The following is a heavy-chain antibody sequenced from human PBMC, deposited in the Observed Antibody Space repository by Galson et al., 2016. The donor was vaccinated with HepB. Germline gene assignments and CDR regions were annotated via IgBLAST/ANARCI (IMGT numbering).Heavy chain of an antibody. V-gene: IGHV2-70*01. J-gene: IGHJ4*02. CDR2: IDWDDDK. D-gene: IGHD6-13*01. CDR1: GFSLSTSGMC. CDR3: ARTPPPAGYSSSWYYFDY. Sequence: PALVKPTQTLTLTCTFSGFSLSTSGMCVSWIRQPPGKALEWLALIDWDDDKSYSTSLTTRLTISKDTSKNQVVLTMTNMDPVDTATYYCARTPPPAGYSSSWYYFDYWGQGTLVTVSS.